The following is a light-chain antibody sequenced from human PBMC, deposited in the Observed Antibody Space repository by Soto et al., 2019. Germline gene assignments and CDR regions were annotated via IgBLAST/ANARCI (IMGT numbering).Light chain of an antibody. Sequence: QSALTQPPSVSGSPGQSVTISCSGTSSDVGSYNRVSWYQQPPGTAPKLMIYEVSNRPSGVPDRFSGSKSGNTASLTISGLQAEDEADYYCSSFTSSSTYVFGTGPMLTVL. CDR3: SSFTSSSTYV. CDR1: SSDVGSYNR. CDR2: EVS. V-gene: IGLV2-18*02. J-gene: IGLJ1*01.